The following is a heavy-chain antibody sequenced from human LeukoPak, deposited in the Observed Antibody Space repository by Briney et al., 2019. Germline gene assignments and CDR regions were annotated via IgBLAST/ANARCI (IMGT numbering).Heavy chain of an antibody. CDR1: AASFISSSHH. V-gene: IGHV4-39*01. CDR3: VRHDGRGGATMGAFDS. J-gene: IGHJ5*01. D-gene: IGHD5-12*01. Sequence: SETLSLTCTVSAASFISSSHHWGWIRQSPGKGLEWIATVYYGRTTYYNPSLDGRVTISLDTSANHFSLQLNSVTAADTAVYYCVRHDGRGGATMGAFDSWGQGSLVTVSS. CDR2: VYYGRTT.